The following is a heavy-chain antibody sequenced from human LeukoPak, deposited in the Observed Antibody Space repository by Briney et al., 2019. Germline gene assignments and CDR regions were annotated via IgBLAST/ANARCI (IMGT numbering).Heavy chain of an antibody. V-gene: IGHV1-46*01. CDR2: VNPSGGGT. J-gene: IGHJ4*02. Sequence: GASVKVSCKASGYTFSNYYMHWVRQAPGQGLEWMGVVNPSGGGTHYAQNLQGRITMTRDTSTSTFYMELSSLRSGDTAVYYCARGVADYGDYLRDYWGQGTLVTVSS. CDR3: ARGVADYGDYLRDY. D-gene: IGHD4-17*01. CDR1: GYTFSNYY.